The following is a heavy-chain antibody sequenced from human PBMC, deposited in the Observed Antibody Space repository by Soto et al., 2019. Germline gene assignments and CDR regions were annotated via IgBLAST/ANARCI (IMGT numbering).Heavy chain of an antibody. J-gene: IGHJ4*02. V-gene: IGHV4-4*02. Sequence: QVPLQEPGPGLVTPSGTLSLTFAVSGVSISSHDWWTWVRQPPGTGLEWIGESHQSGNTNYNSSLESRVTISVDKSKNQFSLNLSSVTVADTAVYDGATRDTSRFYWGQGTLVTVSS. CDR2: SHQSGNT. D-gene: IGHD6-13*01. CDR3: ATRDTSRFY. CDR1: GVSISSHDW.